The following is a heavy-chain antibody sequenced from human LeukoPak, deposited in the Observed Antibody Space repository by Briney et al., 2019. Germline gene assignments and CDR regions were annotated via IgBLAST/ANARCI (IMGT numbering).Heavy chain of an antibody. CDR1: GFTFSSYW. Sequence: PGGSLRLSCAASGFTFSSYWMSWVRQAPGKGLEWVANIKQDGSEKYYVDSVKGRFTISRDNAKNSLYLQMNSLRAEDTAVYYCARDRYSSSWPDDAFDIWGQGTMVTVSS. V-gene: IGHV3-7*01. CDR3: ARDRYSSSWPDDAFDI. CDR2: IKQDGSEK. D-gene: IGHD6-13*01. J-gene: IGHJ3*02.